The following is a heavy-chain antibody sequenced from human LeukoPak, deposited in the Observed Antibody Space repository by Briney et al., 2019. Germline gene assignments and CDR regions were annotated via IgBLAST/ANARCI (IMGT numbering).Heavy chain of an antibody. CDR3: ARDHYGSGSYKAYFDY. CDR2: VYSSGAT. D-gene: IGHD3-10*01. Sequence: SETLSLTCTVSDASVTTYSWSWLRQPAGKGLEWIGRVYSSGATKYNPSLKSRATISADTSKNQFSLKLPSVTAADTAVYYCARDHYGSGSYKAYFDYWGHGIRVTVSS. J-gene: IGHJ4*01. CDR1: DASVTTYS. V-gene: IGHV4-4*07.